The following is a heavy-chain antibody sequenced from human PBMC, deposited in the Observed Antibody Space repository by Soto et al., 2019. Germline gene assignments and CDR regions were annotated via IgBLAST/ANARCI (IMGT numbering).Heavy chain of an antibody. CDR3: ARVGSYGTQNPNWFAP. CDR2: IIPIFGTA. V-gene: IGHV1-69*13. J-gene: IGHJ5*02. Sequence: SVKVSCKASGGTFSSYAISWVRQAPGQGLEWMGGIIPIFGTANYAQKFQGRVTITADESTSTAYMELSSLRSEDTAVYYCARVGSYGTQNPNWFAPWAQGTLDTV. CDR1: GGTFSSYA. D-gene: IGHD5-18*01.